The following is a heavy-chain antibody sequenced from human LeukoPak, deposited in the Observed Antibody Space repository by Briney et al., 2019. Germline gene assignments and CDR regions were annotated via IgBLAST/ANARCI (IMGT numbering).Heavy chain of an antibody. Sequence: GGSLRLSCAASGFTFSNAWMSWVRQAPGKGLEWVGRIKSKTDGGTTDYAAPVKGRFTISRDDSKNTLYLQMNSLKTEDTAVYYCMGGADIAMVNGPYFDYWGQGTLVTVSS. CDR1: GFTFSNAW. CDR3: MGGADIAMVNGPYFDY. J-gene: IGHJ4*02. V-gene: IGHV3-15*01. D-gene: IGHD5-18*01. CDR2: IKSKTDGGTT.